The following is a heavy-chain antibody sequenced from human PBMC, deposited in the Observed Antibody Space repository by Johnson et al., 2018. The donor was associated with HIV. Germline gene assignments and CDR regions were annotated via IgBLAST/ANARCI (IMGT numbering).Heavy chain of an antibody. J-gene: IGHJ3*02. D-gene: IGHD1-26*01. Sequence: QVQLVESGGGVVQPGRSLRLSCAASGFTFRSYAIHWVRQAPGKGLEWVAVISYDGSNKFYADSVKGRFTVSRDNSKNTVSLQMNSPRVEDTAVYYCARVRDGRENAFNIWGQGTMVTVS. CDR3: ARVRDGRENAFNI. CDR1: GFTFRSYA. CDR2: ISYDGSNK. V-gene: IGHV3-30*04.